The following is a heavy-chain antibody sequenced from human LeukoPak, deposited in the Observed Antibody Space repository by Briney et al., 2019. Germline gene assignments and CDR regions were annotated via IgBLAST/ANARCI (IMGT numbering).Heavy chain of an antibody. V-gene: IGHV4-59*01. Sequence: TSETLSLTCPVSGASISSSYWSWIRQPPGKGLEWIGYIDHSGSSDYNPSLKSRVTMSVDTSKNQFSLKVSSVTAADTAVYYCARGRNWFDPWGQGTPVTVSS. J-gene: IGHJ5*02. CDR2: IDHSGSS. CDR3: ARGRNWFDP. CDR1: GASISSSY.